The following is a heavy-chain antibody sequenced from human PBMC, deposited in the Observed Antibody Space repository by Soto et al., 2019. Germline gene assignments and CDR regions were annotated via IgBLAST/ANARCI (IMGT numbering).Heavy chain of an antibody. D-gene: IGHD6-19*01. J-gene: IGHJ4*02. CDR1: GFTFDNYG. CDR2: ISYDGHNK. CDR3: VKDVGPKAVAGDFDY. Sequence: TGGSLRLSCTASGFTFDNYGIHWVRRAPGKGLEWVAVISYDGHNKNYADSVRGRFTISRDNSNNTVHLQMSSLRSDDTSVYYCVKDVGPKAVAGDFDYWGPGTLVTVSS. V-gene: IGHV3-30*18.